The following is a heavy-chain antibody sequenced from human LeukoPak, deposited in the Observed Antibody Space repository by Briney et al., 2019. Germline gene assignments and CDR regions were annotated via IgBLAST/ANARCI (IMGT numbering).Heavy chain of an antibody. J-gene: IGHJ4*02. D-gene: IGHD6-13*01. CDR3: ARGYSSSWYSDY. CDR1: GFTFSSNA. CDR2: ISYDGSDE. Sequence: PGGSLRLSCAASGFTFSSNAMHWVRQAPGEGLDLVALISYDGSDEYYADSVKGRFTIARDNSKNTLYLQMNSLRAEDTAVYYCARGYSSSWYSDYWGQGTLVTVSS. V-gene: IGHV3-30-3*01.